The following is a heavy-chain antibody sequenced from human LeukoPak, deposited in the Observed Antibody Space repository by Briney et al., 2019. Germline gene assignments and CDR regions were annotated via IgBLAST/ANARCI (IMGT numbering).Heavy chain of an antibody. J-gene: IGHJ4*02. V-gene: IGHV4-61*02. CDR1: GGSISSGSYY. Sequence: PSETLSLTCTVSGGSISSGSYYWSWIRQPAGKGLEWIGRIYTSGSTNYNPSLKSRVTISVDTSKNQFSLKLSSVTAADTAVYYCARGRTTWPTMGKYYFDYWGQGTLVTVSS. CDR2: IYTSGST. CDR3: ARGRTTWPTMGKYYFDY. D-gene: IGHD3-10*01.